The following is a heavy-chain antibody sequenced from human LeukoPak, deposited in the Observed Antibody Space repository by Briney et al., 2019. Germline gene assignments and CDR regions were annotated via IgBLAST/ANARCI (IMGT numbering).Heavy chain of an antibody. CDR3: AKDQGQAVVPRRFDN. CDR2: IYYSGGKT. V-gene: IGHV3-23*01. D-gene: IGHD2-2*01. CDR1: GFMFSNFA. J-gene: IGHJ4*02. Sequence: PGGSLTLSCAASGFMFSNFAMIWVRQAPGKGLEWVSSIYYSGGKTYSADSVNGRFTISRDNAKNTLYLQMNSLRAEDTAVYYCAKDQGQAVVPRRFDNWGQGTLVTVSS.